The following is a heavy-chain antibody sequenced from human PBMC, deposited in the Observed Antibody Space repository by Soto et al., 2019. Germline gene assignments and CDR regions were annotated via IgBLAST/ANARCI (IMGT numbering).Heavy chain of an antibody. D-gene: IGHD6-13*01. J-gene: IGHJ4*02. V-gene: IGHV1-18*01. CDR1: GYTFTSYG. Sequence: QVQLVQSGAEVKKPGASVKVSCKASGYTFTSYGISWVRQAPGQGLEWMGWISAYNGNTNYAQKLQGRVTMTTDTYKSTASAELSSLTADDTAVYYWARATTAAAGTCFDYWGQGTLVTVSS. CDR2: ISAYNGNT. CDR3: ARATTAAAGTCFDY.